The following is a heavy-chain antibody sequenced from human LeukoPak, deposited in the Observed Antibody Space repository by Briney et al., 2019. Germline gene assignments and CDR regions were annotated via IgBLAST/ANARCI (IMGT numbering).Heavy chain of an antibody. V-gene: IGHV1-2*02. CDR1: GYTFTGFH. J-gene: IGHJ4*02. D-gene: IGHD2-8*02. Sequence: ASVKVSCKASGYTFTGFHIHWVRQAPGQGLEWMAWINPNSGGTNCAQKFQGRVTLTGDTSTNTLYMELNSLTSDDTAVYYCARDSGGAEYWGQGTLVTVSS. CDR3: ARDSGGAEY. CDR2: INPNSGGT.